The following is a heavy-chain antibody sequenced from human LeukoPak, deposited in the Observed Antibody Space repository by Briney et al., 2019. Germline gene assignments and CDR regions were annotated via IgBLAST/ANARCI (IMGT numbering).Heavy chain of an antibody. CDR3: ARVTPDYSRWFDP. CDR2: VIPILATS. Sequence: SVKVSCKASGGTLSIYGITWVRQAPGQGLEWMGGVIPILATSNYAQKFQGRVTITADESTSTAYMELSSLRSEDTAVYYCARVTPDYSRWFDPWGQGTLVTVSS. J-gene: IGHJ5*02. CDR1: GGTLSIYG. V-gene: IGHV1-69*13. D-gene: IGHD2-15*01.